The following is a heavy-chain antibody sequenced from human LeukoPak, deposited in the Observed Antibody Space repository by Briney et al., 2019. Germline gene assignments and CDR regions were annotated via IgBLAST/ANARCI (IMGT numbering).Heavy chain of an antibody. Sequence: GGSLRLSCTTSGFTFGDYAMSWFRQAPGKGLEWLGFIRSKDYGGTTEYAASVQGRFTISRDDSKSIAYLQMNSLKTEDTGVYYCTRDSNYFYYYYYMDVWGKGTTVTVSS. D-gene: IGHD4-11*01. V-gene: IGHV3-49*03. CDR3: TRDSNYFYYYYYMDV. CDR1: GFTFGDYA. J-gene: IGHJ6*03. CDR2: IRSKDYGGTT.